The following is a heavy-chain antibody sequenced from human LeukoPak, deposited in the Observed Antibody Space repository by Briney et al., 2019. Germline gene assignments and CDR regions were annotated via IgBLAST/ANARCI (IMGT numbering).Heavy chain of an antibody. D-gene: IGHD1-1*01. CDR3: ATSRGTGACDY. J-gene: IGHJ4*02. CDR1: GFTVSNNY. CDR2: IYSGGGT. V-gene: IGHV3-53*01. Sequence: GGSLRLSCAASGFTVSNNYMTWVRQAPGKGLEWVSVIYSGGGTYYADSVKGRFTISRDNSKNTLYLQMNSLRAEDTAVYYCATSRGTGACDYWGQGTLVTASS.